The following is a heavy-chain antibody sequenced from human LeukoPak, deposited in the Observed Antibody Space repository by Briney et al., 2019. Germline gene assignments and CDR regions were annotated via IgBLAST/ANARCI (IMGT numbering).Heavy chain of an antibody. Sequence: ASVKVSCKASGYTFTRYDINWVRQATGQGLEWMGWMNPNSRNTGYAQKFQGRVTITMNTSISTAYMELSSLRSEETAVDYCAINNWNDGYMDGWGRGTTVAVSS. V-gene: IGHV1-8*01. CDR1: GYTFTRYD. CDR2: MNPNSRNT. CDR3: AINNWNDGYMDG. J-gene: IGHJ6*03. D-gene: IGHD1-20*01.